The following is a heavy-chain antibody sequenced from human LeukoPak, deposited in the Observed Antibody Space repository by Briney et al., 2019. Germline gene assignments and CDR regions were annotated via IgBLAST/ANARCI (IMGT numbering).Heavy chain of an antibody. D-gene: IGHD4-23*01. J-gene: IGHJ4*02. CDR1: GFTFSSYA. CDR2: ISGSGGST. V-gene: IGHV3-23*01. CDR3: AKVNSHGDYVGY. Sequence: GGSLRLSCAASGFTFSSYAMSWVRQAPGKGLEWVSAISGSGGSTYYADSVKGRFTISRDNFKNTLYLQMNSLRAEDTAVYYCAKVNSHGDYVGYWGQGTLVTVSS.